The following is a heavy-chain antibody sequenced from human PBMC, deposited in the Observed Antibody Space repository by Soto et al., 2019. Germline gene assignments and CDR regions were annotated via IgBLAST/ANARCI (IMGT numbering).Heavy chain of an antibody. Sequence: ASVKVSCKASGGTFSSYAISWVRQAPGKGLEWMGGIIPIFGTANYAQKFQGRVTITADESTSTAYMELRSLRSDDTAVYYCARDWGNCTGGSCYSDYYYYYGMDVWGQGTTVTVSS. CDR1: GGTFSSYA. V-gene: IGHV1-69*13. J-gene: IGHJ6*02. CDR3: ARDWGNCTGGSCYSDYYYYYGMDV. CDR2: IIPIFGTA. D-gene: IGHD2-15*01.